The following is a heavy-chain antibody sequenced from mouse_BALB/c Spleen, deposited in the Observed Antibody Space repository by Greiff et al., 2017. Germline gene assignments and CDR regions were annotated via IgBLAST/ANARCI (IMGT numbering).Heavy chain of an antibody. J-gene: IGHJ4*01. CDR2: ISSGGST. CDR1: GFTFSSYA. Sequence: EVQGVESGGGLVKPGGSLKLSCAASGFTFSSYAMSWVRQTPEKRLEWVASISSGGSTYYPDSVKGRFTISRDNARNILYLQMSSLRSEDTAMYYCAREGYFYYAMDYWGQGTSVTVSS. CDR3: AREGYFYYAMDY. D-gene: IGHD2-3*01. V-gene: IGHV5-6-5*01.